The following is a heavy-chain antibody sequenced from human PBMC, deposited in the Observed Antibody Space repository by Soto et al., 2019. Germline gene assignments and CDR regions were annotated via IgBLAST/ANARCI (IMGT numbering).Heavy chain of an antibody. V-gene: IGHV1-18*04. CDR2: ISPKNGNT. CDR1: GYSFSNYD. Sequence: ASVKVSCKASGYSFSNYDISWLRQAPGQGPEWMGRISPKNGNTNYAQNFQDRVTMTADTSSSTAYMELRGLRSDDTAKYYCATSYDSGFDPWGQGTLVTVSS. D-gene: IGHD3-3*01. CDR3: ATSYDSGFDP. J-gene: IGHJ5*02.